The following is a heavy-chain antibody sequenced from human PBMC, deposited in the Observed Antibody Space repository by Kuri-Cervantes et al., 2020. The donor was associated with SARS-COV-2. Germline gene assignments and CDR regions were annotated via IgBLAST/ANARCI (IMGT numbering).Heavy chain of an antibody. CDR3: ARDNILFSGSGFDA. Sequence: SETLSLTCSVSGGSISDHYWAWIRQPPGKGLEGIGYFYSTGVPNYDPSLKTPVTMSTDASKNQLSLKLTTVTAADTAVYFCARDNILFSGSGFDAWGQGALVTVSS. J-gene: IGHJ5*02. V-gene: IGHV4-59*11. CDR1: GGSISDHY. D-gene: IGHD1-26*01. CDR2: FYSTGVP.